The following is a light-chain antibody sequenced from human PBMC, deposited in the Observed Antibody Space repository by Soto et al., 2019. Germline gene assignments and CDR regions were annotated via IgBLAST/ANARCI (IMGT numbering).Light chain of an antibody. V-gene: IGKV1-5*03. CDR3: QQDNTSPLT. CDR1: QSISSW. CDR2: KAS. J-gene: IGKJ4*01. Sequence: DIQMTQSPSTLSASVGDRVTITCRASQSISSWLAWYQQKQGKAPNLLIYKASSLESGVPSRFSGSGSGTEFTLTISSLQPDDFATYYCQQDNTSPLTCGGGTKVQIK.